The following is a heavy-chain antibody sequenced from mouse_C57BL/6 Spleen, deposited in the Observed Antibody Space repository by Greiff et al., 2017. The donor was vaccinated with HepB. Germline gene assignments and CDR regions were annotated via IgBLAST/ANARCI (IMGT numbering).Heavy chain of an antibody. CDR3: ACPHYYGSSGMDY. V-gene: IGHV1-66*01. Sequence: VQLQESGPELVKPGASVKISCKASGYSFTSYYIHWVKQRPGQGLEWIGWIYPGSGNTKYNEKFKGKATLTAYTSSSTAYMQLSSLTSEDSAVYYCACPHYYGSSGMDYWGQGTSVTVSS. D-gene: IGHD1-1*01. CDR2: IYPGSGNT. CDR1: GYSFTSYY. J-gene: IGHJ4*01.